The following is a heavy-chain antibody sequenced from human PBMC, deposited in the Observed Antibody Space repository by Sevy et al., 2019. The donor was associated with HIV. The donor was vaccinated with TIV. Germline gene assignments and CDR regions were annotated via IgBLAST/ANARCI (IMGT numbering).Heavy chain of an antibody. V-gene: IGHV3-21*01. CDR1: EFTFSTYS. J-gene: IGHJ6*02. CDR3: ARDRDGSGSSGGYGMDV. Sequence: GGSLRLSCVDSEFTFSTYSMNWVRQAPGKGLEWVSSISSGSSYIYYADSVKGRFTISRDNAKESLYLQMNSLRAEDTAVYYCARDRDGSGSSGGYGMDVWGPGTTVTVSS. D-gene: IGHD3-10*01. CDR2: ISSGSSYI.